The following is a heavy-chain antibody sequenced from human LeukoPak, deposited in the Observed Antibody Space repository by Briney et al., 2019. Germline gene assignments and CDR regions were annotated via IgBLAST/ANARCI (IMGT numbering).Heavy chain of an antibody. CDR1: GGTFSSYA. J-gene: IGHJ4*02. CDR2: IIPIFGTA. D-gene: IGHD3-10*01. CDR3: ASTLGGYYFDY. V-gene: IGHV1-69*05. Sequence: SVKVSCKASGGTFSSYAISWVRQAPGQGLEWMGGIIPIFGTANYAQKFQGRVTIATDESTSTAYMELSSLRSEDTAVYYCASTLGGYYFDYWGQGTLVTVSS.